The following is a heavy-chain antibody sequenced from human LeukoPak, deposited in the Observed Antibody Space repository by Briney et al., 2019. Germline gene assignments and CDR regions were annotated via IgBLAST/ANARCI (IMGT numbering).Heavy chain of an antibody. V-gene: IGHV3-23*01. Sequence: SGGSLRLSCAASGFTFSSYAMHWVRQAPGKGLEWVSAISGSGGSTYYADSVKGRFTISRDNSKNTLYLQMNSLRAEDTAVYYCAKGIASSSWYRGFDLWGQGTLVTASS. D-gene: IGHD6-13*01. CDR2: ISGSGGST. J-gene: IGHJ4*02. CDR3: AKGIASSSWYRGFDL. CDR1: GFTFSSYA.